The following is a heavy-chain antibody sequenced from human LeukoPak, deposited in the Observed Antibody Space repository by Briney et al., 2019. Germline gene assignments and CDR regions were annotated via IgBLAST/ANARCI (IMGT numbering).Heavy chain of an antibody. CDR2: IYYSGST. CDR3: ARGGNPPTYCSSTSCYNPFDY. CDR1: GGSISSGGYY. J-gene: IGHJ4*02. V-gene: IGHV4-31*03. Sequence: SETLSLTCTVSGGSISSGGYYWSWIRQHPGKGLEWIGYIYYSGSTYYNPSLKSRVTISVDTSKNQFSLKLSSVTAADTAVCYCARGGNPPTYCSSTSCYNPFDYWGQGTLVTVSS. D-gene: IGHD2-2*02.